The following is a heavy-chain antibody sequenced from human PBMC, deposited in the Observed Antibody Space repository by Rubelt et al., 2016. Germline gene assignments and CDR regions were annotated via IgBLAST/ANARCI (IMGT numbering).Heavy chain of an antibody. CDR3: AKSQTSSFYYYAMDV. CDR1: GFTFSSYA. Sequence: GQPGGSLRLSCAASGFTFSSYAMSWVRLAPGRGLEWVSAISDTSDSTYYADSVKGRFTISRDNSKNTLYLQMNSLRAEDTAVYFCAKSQTSSFYYYAMDVRGQVTTVTVSS. D-gene: IGHD2-2*01. J-gene: IGHJ6*02. CDR2: ISDTSDST. V-gene: IGHV3-23*01.